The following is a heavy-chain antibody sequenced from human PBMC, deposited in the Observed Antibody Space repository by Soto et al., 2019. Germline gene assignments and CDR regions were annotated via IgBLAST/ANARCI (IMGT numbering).Heavy chain of an antibody. CDR3: AKVSCSSSSCSGVLFHLDY. CDR2: KSYGGGEK. CDR1: GFSFSDYG. D-gene: IGHD2-2*01. Sequence: QVQLVESGGGVVQPGRSLRLSCEASGFSFSDYGMHWVRQAPGKGLEWVAVKSYGGGEKHYADSVKGRFTISRDNSKNTLYLQMDSLRAEDTATYSCAKVSCSSSSCSGVLFHLDYWGQGALVTVSS. J-gene: IGHJ4*02. V-gene: IGHV3-30*18.